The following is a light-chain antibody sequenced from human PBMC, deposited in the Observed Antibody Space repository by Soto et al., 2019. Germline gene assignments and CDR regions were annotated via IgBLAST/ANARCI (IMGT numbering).Light chain of an antibody. CDR3: QQYYGTPLT. CDR1: QSVLYTSNNKNY. CDR2: WAS. Sequence: DIVMTQSPDSLAVSLGERATINCKSSQSVLYTSNNKNYLAWYQQRPGQPPKLLIYWASTRESGVPDRFSGSGSGTDFTLTISSLQAGDVAVYYCQQYYGTPLTFGGGTKVEIK. V-gene: IGKV4-1*01. J-gene: IGKJ4*01.